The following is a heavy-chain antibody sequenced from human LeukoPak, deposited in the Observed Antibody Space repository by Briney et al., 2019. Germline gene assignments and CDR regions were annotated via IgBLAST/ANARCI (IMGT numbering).Heavy chain of an antibody. CDR2: ISSGGSTI. V-gene: IGHV3-48*01. CDR3: ARRYFDL. Sequence: GGSLRLSCAASGFTFSDYSINWVRQAPGKGLEWVAYISSGGSTIYYADSVRGRFTISRDSARNSLYLQMNSLRAEDTAVYYCARRYFDLWGRGTLVTVSS. J-gene: IGHJ2*01. CDR1: GFTFSDYS.